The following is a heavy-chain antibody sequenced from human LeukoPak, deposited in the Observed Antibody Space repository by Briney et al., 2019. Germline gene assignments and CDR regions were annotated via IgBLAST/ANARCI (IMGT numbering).Heavy chain of an antibody. D-gene: IGHD6-13*01. V-gene: IGHV7-4-1*02. CDR2: INTNTGNP. CDR3: ARENSSSWYSGVLWGKYNWFDP. Sequence: ASVKVSCKASGYTFTSYAMNWVRQAPGQGLEWMGWINTNTGNPTYAQGFTGRFVFSLDTSVSTAYLQISSLKAEDTAVYYCARENSSSWYSGVLWGKYNWFDPWGQGTLVTVSS. CDR1: GYTFTSYA. J-gene: IGHJ5*02.